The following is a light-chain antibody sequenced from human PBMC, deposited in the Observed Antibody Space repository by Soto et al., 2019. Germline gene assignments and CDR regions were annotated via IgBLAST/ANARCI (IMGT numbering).Light chain of an antibody. CDR2: GAS. V-gene: IGKV3-15*01. CDR3: QQYSDWPSLT. CDR1: QGISNS. J-gene: IGKJ4*01. Sequence: EIVMTQSPATLSVSPGERATLSCRASQGISNSLAWYQQKPGQAPRLLIYGASTWATGTPARFRGSGSGTEFTLTISSLQSEDSAVYYCQQYSDWPSLTFGGGTKVEIK.